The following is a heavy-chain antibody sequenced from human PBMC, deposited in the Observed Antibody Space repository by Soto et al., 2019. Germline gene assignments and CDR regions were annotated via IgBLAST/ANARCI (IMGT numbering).Heavy chain of an antibody. Sequence: PSETLSLTCAVSGGSISNYYWTWIRQSPGKGLEWIGYIYSSGNTKYNPSHTSRVTISLDTSKSNFSMRLTSVNAADTVVYYCARRHVVVVSATRGDAFDIWGQGTMVT. J-gene: IGHJ3*02. D-gene: IGHD2-15*01. CDR1: GGSISNYY. CDR2: IYSSGNT. CDR3: ARRHVVVVSATRGDAFDI. V-gene: IGHV4-59*08.